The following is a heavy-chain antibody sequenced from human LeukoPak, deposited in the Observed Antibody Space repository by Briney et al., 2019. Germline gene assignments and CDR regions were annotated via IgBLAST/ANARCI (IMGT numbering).Heavy chain of an antibody. J-gene: IGHJ4*02. CDR3: AREKYAGYYFDY. V-gene: IGHV3-30-3*01. CDR2: ISYEGSNK. Sequence: WGSLRVSCAASGFTFSNYAMHWVRQAPGKGLEWVAVISYEGSNKYYADSVKGRFTISRDNSKNTLYLQMNSLRAEDTAVYYCAREKYAGYYFDYWGQGTLVTVSS. CDR1: GFTFSNYA. D-gene: IGHD2-8*01.